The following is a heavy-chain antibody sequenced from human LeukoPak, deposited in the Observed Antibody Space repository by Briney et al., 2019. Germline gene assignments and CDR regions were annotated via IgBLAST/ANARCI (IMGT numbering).Heavy chain of an antibody. CDR1: GGSITSSHW. CDR3: ASFYGSGSYYRNWFDP. D-gene: IGHD3-10*01. J-gene: IGHJ5*02. Sequence: PSGTLSLTCVVSGGSITSSHWWTWVRQPPGKGLEWIGEINHSGSTNYNPSLKSRVTISVDTSKNQFSLKLSSVTAADTAVYYCASFYGSGSYYRNWFDPWGQGTLVTVSS. CDR2: INHSGST. V-gene: IGHV4-4*02.